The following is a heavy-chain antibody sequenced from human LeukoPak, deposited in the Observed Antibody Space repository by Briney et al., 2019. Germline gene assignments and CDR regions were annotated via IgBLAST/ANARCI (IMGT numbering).Heavy chain of an antibody. D-gene: IGHD3-22*01. Sequence: PGGSPRLSCAASGFTFSSYAMSWVRQAPGKGLEWVSVISGSGGSTYYADSVKGRFTISRDNSKNTVYLQVNSLRAEDTAVYYCAKDSDSSGSIGPSYFDYWGQGTLVTVSS. CDR1: GFTFSSYA. CDR2: ISGSGGST. V-gene: IGHV3-23*01. CDR3: AKDSDSSGSIGPSYFDY. J-gene: IGHJ4*02.